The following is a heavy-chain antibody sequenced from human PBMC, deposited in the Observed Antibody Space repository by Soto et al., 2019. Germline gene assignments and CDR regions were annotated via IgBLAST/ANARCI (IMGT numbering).Heavy chain of an antibody. Sequence: GGSLRLSCAASGFTFSSYWMSWVRQAPGKGLEWVANIKQDGSEKYYVDSVKGRFTISRDNAKNSLYLQMNSLRAEDTAVYYCAKAPFYDILTGYYKGPYFDSWGQGTLVTVSS. CDR3: AKAPFYDILTGYYKGPYFDS. CDR1: GFTFSSYW. V-gene: IGHV3-7*03. J-gene: IGHJ4*02. CDR2: IKQDGSEK. D-gene: IGHD3-9*01.